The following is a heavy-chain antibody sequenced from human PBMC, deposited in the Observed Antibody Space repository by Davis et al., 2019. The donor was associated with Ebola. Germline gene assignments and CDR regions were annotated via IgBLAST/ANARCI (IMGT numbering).Heavy chain of an antibody. D-gene: IGHD1-20*01. CDR3: ASLRRTITGMDDGFDI. V-gene: IGHV5-51*01. J-gene: IGHJ3*02. CDR2: IYTGDSDT. CDR1: EDSFTSYW. Sequence: KVSCKDSEDSFTSYWIGWVRQMPGKGLEWMGIIYTGDSDTRYSPSFRGRVTISADKSTRTAYLQRGSLKASDTAMYYCASLRRTITGMDDGFDIWGQGTMVTVSS.